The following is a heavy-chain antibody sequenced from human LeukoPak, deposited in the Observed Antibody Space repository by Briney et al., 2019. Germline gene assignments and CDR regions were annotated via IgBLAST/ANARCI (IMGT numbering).Heavy chain of an antibody. D-gene: IGHD3-10*01. CDR2: ITPVIDTA. J-gene: IGHJ5*02. V-gene: IGHV1-69*08. CDR1: GGTFLSHT. Sequence: SVKVSCKTSGGTFLSHTFSWVRQAPGQGLEWMGKITPVIDTANYAQTFQGRVSIYADKSTTTVYMDLSGLRPDDTAVYYCARVNLRGSNYNWFDPWGQGTRVTVSS. CDR3: ARVNLRGSNYNWFDP.